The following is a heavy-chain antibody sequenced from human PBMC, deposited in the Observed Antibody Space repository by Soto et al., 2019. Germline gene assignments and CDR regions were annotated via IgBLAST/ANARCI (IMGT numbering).Heavy chain of an antibody. D-gene: IGHD3-3*01. J-gene: IGHJ4*02. CDR1: GGTISGYY. CDR3: ARDFAYFDS. Sequence: SETLSLTYNVSGGTISGYYWHWIRQPPGKTLEWIGSIYYTGGTNYNPSLKSRVTISVDTSKNHFSLKFNSLTAADTAVYFCARDFAYFDSWGQGTLVPGFS. V-gene: IGHV4-59*01. CDR2: IYYTGGT.